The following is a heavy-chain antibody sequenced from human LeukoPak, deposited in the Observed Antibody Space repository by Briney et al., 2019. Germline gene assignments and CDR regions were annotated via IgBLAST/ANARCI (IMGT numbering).Heavy chain of an antibody. Sequence: ASVKVSCKASGYTFTNYYMHWVRQAPGQGLEWMGWISAYNGNTNYAQKLQGRVTMTTDTSTSTAYMELRSLRSDDTAVYYCARVIGLRYFDWLPRPLAYWGQGTLVTVSS. J-gene: IGHJ4*02. CDR3: ARVIGLRYFDWLPRPLAY. D-gene: IGHD3-9*01. CDR1: GYTFTNYY. CDR2: ISAYNGNT. V-gene: IGHV1-18*04.